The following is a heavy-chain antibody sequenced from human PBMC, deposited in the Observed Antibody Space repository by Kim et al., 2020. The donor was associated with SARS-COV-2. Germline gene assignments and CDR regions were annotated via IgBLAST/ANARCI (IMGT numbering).Heavy chain of an antibody. CDR1: GFTFSSYG. V-gene: IGHV3-30*18. D-gene: IGHD3-3*01. Sequence: GGSLRLSCAASGFTFSSYGMHWVRQAPGKGLEWVAVISYDGSNKYYADSVKGRFTISRDNSKNTLYLQMNSLRAEDTAVYYCAKGDYDFWSGYLVPGYYGMDVWGQGTTVTVSS. CDR3: AKGDYDFWSGYLVPGYYGMDV. CDR2: ISYDGSNK. J-gene: IGHJ6*02.